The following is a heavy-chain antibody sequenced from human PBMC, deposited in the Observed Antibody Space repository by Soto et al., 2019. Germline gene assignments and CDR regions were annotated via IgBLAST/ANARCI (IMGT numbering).Heavy chain of an antibody. D-gene: IGHD1-26*01. CDR2: ISYGGSNE. Sequence: QVQLVESGGGVVQPGRSLRLSCAASGFTFSSYDMHWVRQAPGKGLEWVAVISYGGSNEYYADSVKGRFTISRDKSHNSLYLQMSGLRAEDMAVYYCAKEAGGSSDFDYGGQGTLVTAPS. CDR3: AKEAGGSSDFDY. CDR1: GFTFSSYD. J-gene: IGHJ4*02. V-gene: IGHV3-30*18.